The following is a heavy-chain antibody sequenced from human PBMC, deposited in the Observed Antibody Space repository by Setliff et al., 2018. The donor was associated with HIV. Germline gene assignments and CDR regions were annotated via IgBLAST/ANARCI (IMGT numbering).Heavy chain of an antibody. Sequence: PSETLSLTCSVAGGSFSDTKYYWSWIRQHPGKGLEWIGYISYSGNTYYNPSLKNLVTISIDTSKSQFSLNLTSVTAADTAKYFCARFNFGDYSFDYWGQGTLVTVSS. D-gene: IGHD4-17*01. CDR1: GGSFSDTKYY. CDR3: ARFNFGDYSFDY. CDR2: ISYSGNT. J-gene: IGHJ4*02. V-gene: IGHV4-31*01.